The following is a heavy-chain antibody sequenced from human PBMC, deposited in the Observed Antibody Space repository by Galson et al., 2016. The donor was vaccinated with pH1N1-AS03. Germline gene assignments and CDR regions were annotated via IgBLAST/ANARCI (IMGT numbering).Heavy chain of an antibody. Sequence: SLRLSCAASGFTFSMSYIHWVRQAPGKGLEWVSRISNDGRNVRYADSVKGRFSISRDNSKNTLFLQMSALRAEDTAVYYCANDFNYDFWSGYSFYWGQGALVTVSS. D-gene: IGHD3/OR15-3a*01. CDR1: GFTFSMSY. CDR3: ANDFNYDFWSGYSFY. CDR2: ISNDGRNV. V-gene: IGHV3-74*01. J-gene: IGHJ4*02.